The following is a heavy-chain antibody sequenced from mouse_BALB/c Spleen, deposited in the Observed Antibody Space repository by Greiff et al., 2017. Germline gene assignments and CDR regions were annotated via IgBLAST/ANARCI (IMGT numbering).Heavy chain of an antibody. J-gene: IGHJ2*01. CDR2: IWSGGST. Sequence: VKLMESGPGLVQPSQSLSITCTVSGFSLTSYGVHWVRQSPGKGLEWLGVIWSGGSTDYNAAFISRLSISKDNSKSQVFFKMNSLQANDTAIYYCARNGLYYRYYFDYWGQGTTLTVSS. V-gene: IGHV2-2*02. D-gene: IGHD2-14*01. CDR1: GFSLTSYG. CDR3: ARNGLYYRYYFDY.